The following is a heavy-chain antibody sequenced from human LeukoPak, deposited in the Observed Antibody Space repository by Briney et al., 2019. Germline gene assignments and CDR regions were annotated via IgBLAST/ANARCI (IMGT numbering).Heavy chain of an antibody. CDR1: GYTLSDYY. J-gene: IGHJ6*02. Sequence: ASVKVSCEASGYTLSDYYIYWVRQAPGQGLEWLGWLNPHSGGTNYAQKFQGRVTLTRDTSISTAYMELTTLTSDDTAIYYCARGRRIINGLDVWGQGTTVIVSS. V-gene: IGHV1-2*02. CDR2: LNPHSGGT. CDR3: ARGRRIINGLDV.